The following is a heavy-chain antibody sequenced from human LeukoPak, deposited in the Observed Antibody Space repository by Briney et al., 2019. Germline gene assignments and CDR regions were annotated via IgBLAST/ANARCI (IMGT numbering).Heavy chain of an antibody. D-gene: IGHD1-14*01. CDR2: ISTVSTYT. J-gene: IGHJ6*03. CDR3: TRDGNGYYYYNYMDV. CDR1: GFTFTDYS. V-gene: IGHV3-21*01. Sequence: GGSLKLSCATSGFTFTDYSMNWVRPAPGKGLGWVASISTVSTYTFYGDSVKGRITIPRDNRKNILYLQMSSLSAEDTAVYYCTRDGNGYYYYNYMDVWGKGTTVTVSS.